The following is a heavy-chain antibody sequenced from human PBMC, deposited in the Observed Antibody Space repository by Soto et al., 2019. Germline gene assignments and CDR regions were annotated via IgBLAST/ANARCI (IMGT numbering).Heavy chain of an antibody. CDR3: ANDFTRHLAYWLDP. D-gene: IGHD1-1*01. Sequence: ASVKVSCKASGFSFTGYYIHWLRQAPGQGLEWMGWINAHSGGTEYAQKFQGRVTLTRDTSIATAYLTLTSLTSDDTALYYCANDFTRHLAYWLDPCGQGAQVTVSS. J-gene: IGHJ5*02. V-gene: IGHV1-2*02. CDR1: GFSFTGYY. CDR2: INAHSGGT.